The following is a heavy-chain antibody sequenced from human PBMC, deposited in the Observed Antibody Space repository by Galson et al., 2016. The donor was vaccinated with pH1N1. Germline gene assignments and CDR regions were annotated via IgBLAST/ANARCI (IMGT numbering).Heavy chain of an antibody. CDR1: GFTFDDYA. CDR2: ISWNSGII. Sequence: SLRLSCAASGFTFDDYAMNWVRQAPGKGLEWVSGISWNSGIIGYADSVKGRFTISRDNAKNSLYLQMNSLRAEDTALYYCATTFRGVAYYYGMDVWGQGTTVTVSS. CDR3: ATTFRGVAYYYGMDV. D-gene: IGHD2/OR15-2a*01. J-gene: IGHJ6*02. V-gene: IGHV3-9*01.